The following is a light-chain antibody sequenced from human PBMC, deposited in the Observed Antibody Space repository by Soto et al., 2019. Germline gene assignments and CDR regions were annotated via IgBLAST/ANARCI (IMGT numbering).Light chain of an antibody. CDR1: QAFSNL. CDR2: GAS. J-gene: IGKJ4*01. CDR3: QQATTFPLT. Sequence: DIQMTQSPSSVSASVGDRVIISCRVSQAFSNLLAWYQQKPGKAPKLLIYGASTLQGGAPSRFSGSESGTEFTLTISSVQPEDFATYYCQQATTFPLTFGGGTRWIS. V-gene: IGKV1-12*01.